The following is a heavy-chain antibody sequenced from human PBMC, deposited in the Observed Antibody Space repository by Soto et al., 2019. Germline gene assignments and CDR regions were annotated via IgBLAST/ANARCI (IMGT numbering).Heavy chain of an antibody. J-gene: IGHJ4*01. CDR3: AKDESNSNFLYYFDY. Sequence: GGSLRLYCAASGFTFSIYPMTWVRQAPGKGLEWVSSLSASSDNTYYADSVKGRFTISRDNSKNTLYLQMNSLRAEDTAVYYCAKDESNSNFLYYFDYWGHGPPVTVS. V-gene: IGHV3-23*01. CDR2: LSASSDNT. D-gene: IGHD4-4*01. CDR1: GFTFSIYP.